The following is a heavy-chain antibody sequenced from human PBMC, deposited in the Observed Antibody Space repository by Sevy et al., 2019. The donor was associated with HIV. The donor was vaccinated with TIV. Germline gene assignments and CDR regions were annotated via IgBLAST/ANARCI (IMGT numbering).Heavy chain of an antibody. V-gene: IGHV3-21*06. J-gene: IGHJ4*02. D-gene: IGHD1-26*01. CDR1: GFTFSSYS. CDR3: ATGPPDGSYDYFDY. Sequence: GGSLRLSCAASGFTFSSYSMNWVRQAPGKGLEWVSSISGSSNYLYYAESLKGRFIISRDNAKNTLYLQKNSLRADDTAVYYCATGPPDGSYDYFDYWGQGTLVTVSS. CDR2: ISGSSNYL.